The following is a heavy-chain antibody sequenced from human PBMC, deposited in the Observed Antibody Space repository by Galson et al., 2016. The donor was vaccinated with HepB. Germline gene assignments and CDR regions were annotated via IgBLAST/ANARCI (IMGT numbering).Heavy chain of an antibody. CDR1: GFTFSSQS. CDR2: ISSSSTYI. J-gene: IGHJ6*04. CDR3: ARDLGDYRGMDV. V-gene: IGHV3-21*01. Sequence: SLRLSCAASGFTFSSQSMNWVRQAPGKGLEWVSSISSSSTYIYYADSVRGRFTISSDNAKNSVYLQMNSLRAEDTAVYYCARDLGDYRGMDVWGKGTTVTVSS. D-gene: IGHD4-17*01.